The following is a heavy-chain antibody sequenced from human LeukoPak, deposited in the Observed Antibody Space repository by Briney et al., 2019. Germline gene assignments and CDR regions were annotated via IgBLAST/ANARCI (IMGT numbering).Heavy chain of an antibody. J-gene: IGHJ4*02. CDR2: IYSGGGT. CDR3: ARAVTLVTAIHD. Sequence: GGSLRLSCAASGFTVSSNYTTWVRQAPGKGLEWVSVIYSGGGTYYADSVKGRFTISRDNSKNTLYLQMNSLRAEDTAVYYCARAVTLVTAIHDWGQGTLVTVSS. V-gene: IGHV3-53*01. CDR1: GFTVSSNY. D-gene: IGHD2-21*02.